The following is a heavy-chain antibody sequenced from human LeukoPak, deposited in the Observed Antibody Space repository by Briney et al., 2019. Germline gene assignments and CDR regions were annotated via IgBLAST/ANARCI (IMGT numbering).Heavy chain of an antibody. Sequence: GGSLRLSCAASGFTYSSYWMSWVRQARGKGLEWVANIKQDGSEKYYVDSVKGRFTISRDNAKNSLYLQMNSLRAEDTAVYYCARDIFWQKNWFDPWGQGTLVTVSS. CDR2: IKQDGSEK. CDR1: GFTYSSYW. D-gene: IGHD3-9*01. CDR3: ARDIFWQKNWFDP. J-gene: IGHJ5*02. V-gene: IGHV3-7*01.